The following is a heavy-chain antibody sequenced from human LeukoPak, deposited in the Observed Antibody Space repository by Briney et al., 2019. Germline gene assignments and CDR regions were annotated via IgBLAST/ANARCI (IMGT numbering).Heavy chain of an antibody. CDR1: GFTFTKHH. J-gene: IGHJ3*02. Sequence: GGSLRLSCTASGFTFTKHHMNWVRQAPGKGLEWVSSISSSSVYIHYADSVKGRFTISRDSSKNSVYLQMNSLRAEDTAFYYCARHALRDDAFDIWGQGTLVTVSS. V-gene: IGHV3-21*04. CDR2: ISSSSVYI. CDR3: ARHALRDDAFDI.